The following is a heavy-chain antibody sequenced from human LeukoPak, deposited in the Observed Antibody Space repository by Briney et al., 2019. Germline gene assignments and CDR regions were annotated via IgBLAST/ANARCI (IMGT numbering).Heavy chain of an antibody. CDR1: GFTFSSYA. CDR3: AKLGGSYYAHYFDY. J-gene: IGHJ4*02. Sequence: QPGGSLRLSCAASGFTFSSYAMSWVRQAPGKGLEWVSALSGSGGSTYYADSVKGRFTISRDNSKNTLYLQMNSLRAEDTAVYYCAKLGGSYYAHYFDYWGQGTLVTVSS. V-gene: IGHV3-23*01. D-gene: IGHD1-26*01. CDR2: LSGSGGST.